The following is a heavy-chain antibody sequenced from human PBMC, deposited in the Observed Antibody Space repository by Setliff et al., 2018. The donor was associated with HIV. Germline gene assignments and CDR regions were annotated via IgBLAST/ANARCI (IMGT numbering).Heavy chain of an antibody. Sequence: SETLSLTCTVSGCSISSCSFYWGRIRQPPGQGLEWLGTVYYSGNTQYSPSLKRRVTISVDTSKNQISLRLNSLTAADTAVYYCARQGAQQGLKPLYSHGMDVWGQGTTVTVSS. CDR1: GCSISSCSFY. V-gene: IGHV4-39*01. CDR2: VYYSGNT. CDR3: ARQGAQQGLKPLYSHGMDV. J-gene: IGHJ6*02. D-gene: IGHD3-16*01.